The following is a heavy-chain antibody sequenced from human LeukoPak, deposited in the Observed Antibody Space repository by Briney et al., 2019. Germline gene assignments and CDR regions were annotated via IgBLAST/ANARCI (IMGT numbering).Heavy chain of an antibody. CDR1: GGSISSYY. D-gene: IGHD1-26*01. Sequence: SETLSLTCTVSGGSISSYYWSWIRQPPGKGLEWIGYIYYSGSTNYNPSLKSRVTISVDTSKNQFSLKLSSVTAADTAVYYCARDSPPRELEFDYYYYGMDVWGQGTTVTVSS. CDR2: IYYSGST. V-gene: IGHV4-59*01. CDR3: ARDSPPRELEFDYYYYGMDV. J-gene: IGHJ6*02.